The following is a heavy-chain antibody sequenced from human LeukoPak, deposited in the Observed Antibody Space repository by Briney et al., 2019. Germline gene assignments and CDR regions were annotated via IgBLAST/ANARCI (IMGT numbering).Heavy chain of an antibody. Sequence: PSETLSLTCTVSGGSISSSYYNWGLIRQPPGKGLEWIGTIWHSGSTYYNASLESRVTISVDTSKNLFSLNLRSVTAADTAVYYCASVPVPGLSGYPYSDSWGQGILVTVSS. CDR3: ASVPVPGLSGYPYSDS. CDR2: IWHSGST. J-gene: IGHJ4*02. CDR1: GGSISSSYYN. D-gene: IGHD5-12*01. V-gene: IGHV4-39*01.